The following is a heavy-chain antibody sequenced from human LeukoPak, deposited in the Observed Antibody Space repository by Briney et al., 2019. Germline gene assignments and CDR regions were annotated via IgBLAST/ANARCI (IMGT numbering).Heavy chain of an antibody. V-gene: IGHV4-59*01. CDR3: ARDTNWGFDAFDI. Sequence: SETLSLTCTVSGGSISSFYWSWIRQPPGKGLEYIGYISYSETTSYNPSLKSRVTISVDTSKNQFSLKLTSVTAADTAVYYCARDTNWGFDAFDIWGQGTMVTVSS. CDR1: GGSISSFY. J-gene: IGHJ3*02. CDR2: ISYSETT. D-gene: IGHD7-27*01.